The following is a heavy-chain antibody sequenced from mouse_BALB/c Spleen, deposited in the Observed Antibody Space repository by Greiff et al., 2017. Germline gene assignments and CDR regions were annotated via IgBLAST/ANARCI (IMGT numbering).Heavy chain of an antibody. Sequence: DVMLVESGGGLVQPGGSRKLSCAASGFTFSSFGMYWVRQAPEKGLEWVAYISSGSSTIYYADTVKGRFTISRDNPKNTLFLQMTSLRSEDTAMYYCARSLYYGSSYCDYWGQGTTLTVSS. CDR3: ARSLYYGSSYCDY. CDR2: ISSGSSTI. V-gene: IGHV5-17*02. CDR1: GFTFSSFG. J-gene: IGHJ2*01. D-gene: IGHD1-1*01.